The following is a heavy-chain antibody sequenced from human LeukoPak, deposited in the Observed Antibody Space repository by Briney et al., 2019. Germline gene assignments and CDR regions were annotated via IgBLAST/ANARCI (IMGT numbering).Heavy chain of an antibody. Sequence: QTGGSLRLSCAASGFTFDDYAMHWVRQAPGKGLEWVSGISWNSGSIGHADSVKGRFTISRDNAKNSLYLQMNSLRAEDTALYYCAKVTSKTHYDILTGYAFDIWGQGTMVTVSS. J-gene: IGHJ3*02. D-gene: IGHD3-9*01. V-gene: IGHV3-9*01. CDR2: ISWNSGSI. CDR1: GFTFDDYA. CDR3: AKVTSKTHYDILTGYAFDI.